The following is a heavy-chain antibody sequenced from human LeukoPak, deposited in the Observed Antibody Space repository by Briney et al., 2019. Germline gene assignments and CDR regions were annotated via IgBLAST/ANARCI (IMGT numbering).Heavy chain of an antibody. CDR1: GYTFTGYY. J-gene: IGHJ5*02. Sequence: ASVKVSCKASGYTFTGYYMHWVRQAPGQGLEWMGWINPNSGGTNYAQKFQGRVTMTRDTSISTAYMELSRLRSDDTAVYYCARDDRYNWNYQVLDPRGQGTLVTVSS. V-gene: IGHV1-2*02. CDR3: ARDDRYNWNYQVLDP. CDR2: INPNSGGT. D-gene: IGHD1-7*01.